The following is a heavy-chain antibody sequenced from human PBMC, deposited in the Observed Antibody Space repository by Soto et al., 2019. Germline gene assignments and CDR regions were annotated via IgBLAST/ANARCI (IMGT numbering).Heavy chain of an antibody. Sequence: SVKVSCKASGGTFSSYTISWVRQAPGQGLDWMGRIIPILGIANYAQKFQGRVTITADKSTSTAYMELSSLRSEDTAVYYCARDSLVVVVAATDHDAFDIWGQGTMVTVSS. D-gene: IGHD2-15*01. CDR1: GGTFSSYT. J-gene: IGHJ3*02. CDR2: IIPILGIA. CDR3: ARDSLVVVVAATDHDAFDI. V-gene: IGHV1-69*04.